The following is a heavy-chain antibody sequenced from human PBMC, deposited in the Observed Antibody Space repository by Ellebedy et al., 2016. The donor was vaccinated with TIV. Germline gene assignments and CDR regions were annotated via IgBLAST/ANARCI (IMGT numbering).Heavy chain of an antibody. D-gene: IGHD3-22*01. CDR3: ARVRNYYDSSGYYWPYNWFVP. CDR2: IYHSGKT. V-gene: IGHV4-30-2*01. J-gene: IGHJ5*02. CDR1: GDSINSGDYY. Sequence: LRLXCTVSGDSINSGDYYWSWIRQPPGKGLEWIGYIYHSGKTYYNPSLKSRVTISVDRPKNQFSVRLNSVTAADTAVYYCARVRNYYDSSGYYWPYNWFVPWGQGTLVTVSS.